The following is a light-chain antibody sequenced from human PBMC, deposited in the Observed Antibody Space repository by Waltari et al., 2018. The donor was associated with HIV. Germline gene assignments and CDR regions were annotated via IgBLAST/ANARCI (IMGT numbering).Light chain of an antibody. J-gene: IGLJ2*01. CDR2: HVN. CDR3: QAWYHSDDPIF. V-gene: IGLV3-21*03. Sequence: SYVLTQPPSVSVASGTAATITCWGDNIGTKSVHWYQQRPGQAPVLFVYHVNNRPSGVPERFSGSNSGDTATLTISRVEAGDEADYYCQAWYHSDDPIFFGGGTQLTVL. CDR1: NIGTKS.